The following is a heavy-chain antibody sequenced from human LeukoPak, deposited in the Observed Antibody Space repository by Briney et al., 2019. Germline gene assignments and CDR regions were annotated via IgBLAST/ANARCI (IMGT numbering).Heavy chain of an antibody. D-gene: IGHD3-3*01. CDR3: ARIHYDFWSGSFFYGMDV. Sequence: GSSVKVSCKASGGTFSSYAIRWVRQAPGQGLEWMGRIIPILGIANYAQKFQGRVTITADKSTSTAYMELSSLRSEDTAVYYCARIHYDFWSGSFFYGMDVWGQGTTVTVSS. CDR2: IIPILGIA. CDR1: GGTFSSYA. J-gene: IGHJ6*02. V-gene: IGHV1-69*04.